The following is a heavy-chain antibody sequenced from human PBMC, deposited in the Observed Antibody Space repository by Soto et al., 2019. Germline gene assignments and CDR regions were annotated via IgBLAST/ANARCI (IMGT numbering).Heavy chain of an antibody. D-gene: IGHD1-26*01. J-gene: IGHJ6*02. CDR2: IIPIFGTA. Sequence: GXSVKVSCNASVGTFSSYAISWVRQAPGQGLEWMGGIIPIFGTANYAQKFQGRVTITADESTSTAYMELSSLRSEDTAVYYCARDRLGAPPYYYYYGMDVWGQGTTVTVSS. V-gene: IGHV1-69*13. CDR3: ARDRLGAPPYYYYYGMDV. CDR1: VGTFSSYA.